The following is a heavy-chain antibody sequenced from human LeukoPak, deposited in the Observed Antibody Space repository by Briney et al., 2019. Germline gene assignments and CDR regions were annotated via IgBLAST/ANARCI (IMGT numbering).Heavy chain of an antibody. D-gene: IGHD3-22*01. CDR2: ISSSSSYI. V-gene: IGHV3-21*01. CDR1: GFTFSSYS. CDR3: ARGHRYDSSGYYYYYYYMDV. J-gene: IGHJ6*03. Sequence: GGSLRLSCAASGFTFSSYSMNWARQAPGQGLEWVSSISSSSSYIYYADSVKGRFTISRDNAKNSLYLQMNSLRAEDTAVYYCARGHRYDSSGYYYYYYYMDVWGKGTTVTVSS.